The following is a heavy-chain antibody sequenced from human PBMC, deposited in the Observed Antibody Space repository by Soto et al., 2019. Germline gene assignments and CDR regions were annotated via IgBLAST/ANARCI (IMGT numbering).Heavy chain of an antibody. CDR2: ISGGGAGT. J-gene: IGHJ4*02. D-gene: IGHD3-22*01. Sequence: EVQLLESGGDLVQPGGSLRLSCAASGFTFSSYAMSWVRQAPGKGLEWVSAISGGGAGTSYADSVKGRFSISRDNSENTLYLQMNRLRAEATAVYYCAKANTPTYYYDSSGLDRFDCWGQGTLVTVSS. V-gene: IGHV3-23*01. CDR3: AKANTPTYYYDSSGLDRFDC. CDR1: GFTFSSYA.